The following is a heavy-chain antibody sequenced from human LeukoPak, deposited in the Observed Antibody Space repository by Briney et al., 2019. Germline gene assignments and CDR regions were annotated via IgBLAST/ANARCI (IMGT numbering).Heavy chain of an antibody. Sequence: SETLSLTCTVSGVSISSYYWSWIRQPPGKGLEGIGNIYYSGSTNYNPSLKSRVTISVDTSKNQFSLKLSSVTAADTAVYYCARVGYDILTGPDAFDIWGQGTMVTLSS. V-gene: IGHV4-59*01. CDR1: GVSISSYY. J-gene: IGHJ3*02. CDR3: ARVGYDILTGPDAFDI. D-gene: IGHD3-9*01. CDR2: IYYSGST.